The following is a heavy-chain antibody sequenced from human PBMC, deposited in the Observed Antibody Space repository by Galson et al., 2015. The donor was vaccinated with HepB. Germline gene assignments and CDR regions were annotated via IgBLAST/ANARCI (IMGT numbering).Heavy chain of an antibody. J-gene: IGHJ5*02. CDR1: GFTFSSYG. D-gene: IGHD3-16*01. CDR3: AKDGGSSKWLNWFDP. Sequence: SLRLSCAASGFTFSSYGMHWVRQAPGKGLEWVAFIRCDGSNKYYADSVKGRFTISRDNSKNTLYLQMNSLRAEDTAVYYCAKDGGSSKWLNWFDPWGQGTLVTVSS. V-gene: IGHV3-30*02. CDR2: IRCDGSNK.